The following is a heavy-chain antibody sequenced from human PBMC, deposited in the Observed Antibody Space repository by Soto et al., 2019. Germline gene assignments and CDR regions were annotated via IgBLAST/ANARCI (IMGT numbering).Heavy chain of an antibody. CDR3: ARSGHTFGGVV. CDR2: VYYNGST. Sequence: WETLSLTCSVSGASMNNFYCSWIRQAPGKGLEYIGWVYYNGSTNYNPSLKSRLSISLDTSKNQISLKLNSVTAADTAVYYCARSGHTFGGVVWGQGILVTVSS. D-gene: IGHD3-16*01. CDR1: GASMNNFY. J-gene: IGHJ4*02. V-gene: IGHV4-59*01.